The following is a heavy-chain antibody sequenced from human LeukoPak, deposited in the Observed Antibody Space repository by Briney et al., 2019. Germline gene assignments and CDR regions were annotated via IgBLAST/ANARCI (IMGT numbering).Heavy chain of an antibody. CDR2: FDPEDGET. CDR1: GYTLTELS. Sequence: ASVKVSCKVSGYTLTELSMHWVRQAPGKGLEWMGGFDPEDGETIYAQKFQGRVTMTEDTSTDTAYMELSSLRSEDTAVYYCARGAGYCSSTSCYAEYNWFDPWGQGTLVTVSS. D-gene: IGHD2-2*01. CDR3: ARGAGYCSSTSCYAEYNWFDP. J-gene: IGHJ5*02. V-gene: IGHV1-24*01.